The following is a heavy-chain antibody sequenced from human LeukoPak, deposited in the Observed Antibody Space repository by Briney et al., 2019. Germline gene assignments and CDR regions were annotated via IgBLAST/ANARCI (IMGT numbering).Heavy chain of an antibody. Sequence: GGSLRLSCAASGFTFSTYAMSWVRQAPGKGLEWVSAISGSGGSTYYADSVKGRFTISRDISKNTLYLQMNSLRAEDTAVYYCAQVTWHTSRNFNYWGQGTLVIVSS. CDR1: GFTFSTYA. CDR2: ISGSGGST. D-gene: IGHD2-2*01. J-gene: IGHJ4*02. V-gene: IGHV3-23*01. CDR3: AQVTWHTSRNFNY.